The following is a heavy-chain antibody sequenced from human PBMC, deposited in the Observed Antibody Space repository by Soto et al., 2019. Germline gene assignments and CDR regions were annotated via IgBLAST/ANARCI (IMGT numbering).Heavy chain of an antibody. V-gene: IGHV4-59*01. CDR3: ARAYGDYVFDY. CDR1: GDSISSYY. CDR2: IYYSGST. D-gene: IGHD4-17*01. J-gene: IGHJ4*02. Sequence: QVQLQESSAGLVKPSETLSLTCTVSGDSISSYYWSWIRQPPGKGLEWIGYIYYSGSTNYNPSLKSRVTISVDTSKNQFSLKLSSVTAADTAVYYCARAYGDYVFDYWGQGTLVTVSS.